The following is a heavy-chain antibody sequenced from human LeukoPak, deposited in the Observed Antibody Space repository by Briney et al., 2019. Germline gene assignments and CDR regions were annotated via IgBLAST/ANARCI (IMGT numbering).Heavy chain of an antibody. Sequence: PGGSLRLSCAASGFTFSSYEMNWVRQAPGKGLEWVSYISSSGSTIYYADSVKGRFTISRDNAKDSPYLQMNSLRAEDTAVYYCARDSTVVAAFDYWGQGTLVTVSS. J-gene: IGHJ4*02. CDR2: ISSSGSTI. CDR3: ARDSTVVAAFDY. CDR1: GFTFSSYE. V-gene: IGHV3-48*03. D-gene: IGHD2-15*01.